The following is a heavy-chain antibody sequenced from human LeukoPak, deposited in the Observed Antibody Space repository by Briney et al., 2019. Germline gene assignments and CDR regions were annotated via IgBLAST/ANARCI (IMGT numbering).Heavy chain of an antibody. J-gene: IGHJ4*02. CDR2: INHSGST. V-gene: IGHV4-34*01. D-gene: IGHD5-18*01. CDR3: AGYCYGPRLDY. CDR1: GGSFSGYY. Sequence: SETLSLTCAVYGGSFSGYYWSWIRQPPGKGLEWIGEINHSGSTNYNPSLKSRVTISVDTSKNQFSLKLSSVTAADTAVYYCAGYCYGPRLDYWGQGTLVTVSS.